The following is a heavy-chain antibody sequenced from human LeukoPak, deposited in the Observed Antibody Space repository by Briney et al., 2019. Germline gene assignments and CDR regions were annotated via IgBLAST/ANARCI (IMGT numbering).Heavy chain of an antibody. CDR1: GFTLTTYW. V-gene: IGHV3-7*01. J-gene: IGHJ6*04. CDR3: AELGITIIGGV. Sequence: GGSLSLSCVVSGFTLTTYWMSWVRQARGKGLEWVANIKQDGSEKYYMDSVKGLYTISRDNAKNSLYLQMNSLRAEDTAVYYCAELGITIIGGVWGKGTTVTISS. CDR2: IKQDGSEK. D-gene: IGHD3-10*02.